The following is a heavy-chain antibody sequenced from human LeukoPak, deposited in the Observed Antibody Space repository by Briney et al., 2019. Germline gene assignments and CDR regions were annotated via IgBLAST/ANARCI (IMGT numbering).Heavy chain of an antibody. Sequence: GASVKVSCKASGYTLTSYDINWVRQATGQGLEWMGWMNPNSGNTGYAQKFQGRVTMTRNTSISTAYMELSSLRSEDTAVYYCARNLDTAMDIFDYWGQGTLVTVSS. CDR2: MNPNSGNT. V-gene: IGHV1-8*01. D-gene: IGHD5-18*01. CDR3: ARNLDTAMDIFDY. J-gene: IGHJ4*02. CDR1: GYTLTSYD.